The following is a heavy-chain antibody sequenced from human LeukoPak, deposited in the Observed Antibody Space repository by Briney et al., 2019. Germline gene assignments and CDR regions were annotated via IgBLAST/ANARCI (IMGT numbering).Heavy chain of an antibody. CDR2: TSAYNGNT. V-gene: IGHV1-18*01. J-gene: IGHJ3*02. CDR3: ARGPDCSGGSCYSILKGAFDI. Sequence: ASVTVSCKASGYTFTSYGISWVRQAPGQGLEWMGWTSAYNGNTNYVQKLQGRVTMTTDTSTSTAYMELRSLRSDDTAVYYCARGPDCSGGSCYSILKGAFDIWGQGTMVTVSS. CDR1: GYTFTSYG. D-gene: IGHD2-15*01.